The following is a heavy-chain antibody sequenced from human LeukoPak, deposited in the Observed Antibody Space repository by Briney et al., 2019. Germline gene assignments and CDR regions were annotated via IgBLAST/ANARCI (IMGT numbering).Heavy chain of an antibody. D-gene: IGHD4-11*01. V-gene: IGHV4-4*02. Sequence: PSETLSLTCTVSGVSISSNDWWSWVRQPPGKGLEWIGEIYQSGSTNYNPSLKSRVTISVDKSKNQFSLKLTSVTAADTAVYYCARDQTNNWFDPWGQGTLVTVSS. CDR2: IYQSGST. CDR3: ARDQTNNWFDP. J-gene: IGHJ5*02. CDR1: GVSISSNDW.